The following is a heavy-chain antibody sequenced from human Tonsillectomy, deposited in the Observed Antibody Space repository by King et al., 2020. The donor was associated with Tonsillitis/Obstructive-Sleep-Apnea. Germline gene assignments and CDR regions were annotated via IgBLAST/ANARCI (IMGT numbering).Heavy chain of an antibody. CDR1: GGSFSGYN. D-gene: IGHD7-27*01. V-gene: IGHV4-34*01. CDR3: AGQNLWGYYFDY. J-gene: IGHJ4*02. Sequence: VQLQQWGAGLLKPSETLSLTCAVYGGSFSGYNWTWIRQPPGKGLEWIGEINHSGSTTYDPSLKSRFTISLDTSKNQFSLKLSSVTAADTAVYYCAGQNLWGYYFDYWGQGTPVTVSS. CDR2: INHSGST.